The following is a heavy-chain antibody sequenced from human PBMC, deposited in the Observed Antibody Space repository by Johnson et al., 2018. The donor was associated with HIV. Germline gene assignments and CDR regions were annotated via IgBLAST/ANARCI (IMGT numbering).Heavy chain of an antibody. Sequence: VQLAESGGGLVQPGGSLRLSCAASGLTISDNYMSWVRQAPGKGLEWVSVISGSGGSTYYADSVKGRFTISRDNSKNTLYLQMNSLRAEDTAIYYCAKRPIMIAFGEINGFDIWGQGTTVTVSS. D-gene: IGHD3-16*01. V-gene: IGHV3-23*04. CDR3: AKRPIMIAFGEINGFDI. CDR1: GLTISDNY. CDR2: ISGSGGST. J-gene: IGHJ3*02.